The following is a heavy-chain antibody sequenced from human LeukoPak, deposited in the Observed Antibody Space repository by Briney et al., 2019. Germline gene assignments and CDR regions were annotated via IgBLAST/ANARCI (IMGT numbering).Heavy chain of an antibody. D-gene: IGHD2-21*02. CDR1: GFTFSSYA. CDR3: AKRRQGDLAY. V-gene: IGHV3-23*01. CDR2: ISGSGGST. Sequence: GGSLRLSCAASGFTFSSYAMSWVRQAPGEGLEWVSAISGSGGSTYYADSVKGRFTISRDNSKNTLYLQMNSLLPAATPVSYCAKRRQGDLAYWGQGTLVTVSS. J-gene: IGHJ4*02.